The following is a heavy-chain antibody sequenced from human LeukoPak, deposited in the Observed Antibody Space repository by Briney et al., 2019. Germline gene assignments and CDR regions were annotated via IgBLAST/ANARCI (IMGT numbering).Heavy chain of an antibody. J-gene: IGHJ4*02. Sequence: GGSLRLSCAASGFTFSSYAMTRVRQAPGKGLEWVSGISSSATGTHYADSVKGRFTISRDNSKNTLYLQMNSLRAEDTAVYYCAKSVVVITFRFDDWGQGALVTVSS. V-gene: IGHV3-23*01. CDR2: ISSSATGT. CDR1: GFTFSSYA. D-gene: IGHD2-15*01. CDR3: AKSVVVITFRFDD.